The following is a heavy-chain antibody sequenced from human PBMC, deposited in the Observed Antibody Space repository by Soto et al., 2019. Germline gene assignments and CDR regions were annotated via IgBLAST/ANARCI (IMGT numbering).Heavy chain of an antibody. D-gene: IGHD3-3*01. J-gene: IGHJ4*02. CDR2: ISYDGSNK. V-gene: IGHV3-30-3*01. CDR1: GFTFSSYA. Sequence: PGGSLRLSCAAPGFTFSSYAMHWVRQAPGKGLEWVAVISYDGSNKYYADSVKGRFTISRDNSKNTLYLQMNSLRAEDTAVYYCARDSHTIFGVVTYYFDYWGQGTLVTVSS. CDR3: ARDSHTIFGVVTYYFDY.